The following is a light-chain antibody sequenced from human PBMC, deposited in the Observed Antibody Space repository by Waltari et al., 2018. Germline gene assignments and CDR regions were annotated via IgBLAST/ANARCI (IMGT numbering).Light chain of an antibody. CDR3: AAWDDSLHGWV. CDR1: SSNIGSNT. J-gene: IGLJ3*02. Sequence: QSVLTQPPSASGTPGQRVTIHCSGSSSNIGSNTVNWYQQRPGTAPKLLNYSNNQRPAGGPDRVAGSKSGTSASLAISGLQSEDEADYYCAAWDDSLHGWVFGGGTKLTVL. V-gene: IGLV1-44*01. CDR2: SNN.